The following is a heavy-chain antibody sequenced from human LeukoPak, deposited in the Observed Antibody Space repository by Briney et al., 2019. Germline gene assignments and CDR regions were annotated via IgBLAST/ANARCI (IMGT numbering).Heavy chain of an antibody. V-gene: IGHV1-69*05. D-gene: IGHD6-19*01. Sequence: SVKVSCKASGGTFSSYAISWVRQAPGQGLEWMGGIIPIFGTANYAQKFQGRVTITTDESTSTAYMELSSLRSEGTAVYYCARDSSGWYYFDYWGQGTLVTDSS. CDR3: ARDSSGWYYFDY. CDR1: GGTFSSYA. CDR2: IIPIFGTA. J-gene: IGHJ4*02.